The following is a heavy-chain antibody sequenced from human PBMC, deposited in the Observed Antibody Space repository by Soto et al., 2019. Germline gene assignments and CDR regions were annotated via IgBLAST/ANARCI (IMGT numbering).Heavy chain of an antibody. V-gene: IGHV4-30-4*01. J-gene: IGHJ5*02. CDR2: IYYSGST. Sequence: PSETLSLTCTVSGGSISSGDYYWSWIRQPPGKGLEWIGYIYYSGSTYYNPSLKSRVTISVDTSKNQFSLKLSSVTAADTAVYYCASSYREGATEGVYNWSDPWGQGTLVTVSS. CDR1: GGSISSGDYY. D-gene: IGHD1-26*01. CDR3: ASSYREGATEGVYNWSDP.